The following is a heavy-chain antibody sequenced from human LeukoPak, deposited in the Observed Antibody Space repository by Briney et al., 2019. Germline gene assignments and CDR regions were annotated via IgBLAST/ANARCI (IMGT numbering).Heavy chain of an antibody. Sequence: GGSLRLSCAASGFTLSNAYMSWVRQAPGKGLGWVGRIKNKTNGGTTDYAAPVKGRFTISRDDSKNTRYLQMNSLKTEDTAVYYCTTTIVGVTTWFDPWGQGTLVTVSS. CDR2: IKNKTNGGTT. D-gene: IGHD1-26*01. J-gene: IGHJ5*02. V-gene: IGHV3-15*01. CDR1: GFTLSNAY. CDR3: TTTIVGVTTWFDP.